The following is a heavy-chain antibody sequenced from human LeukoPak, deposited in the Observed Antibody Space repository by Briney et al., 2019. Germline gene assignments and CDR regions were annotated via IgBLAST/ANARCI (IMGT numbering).Heavy chain of an antibody. CDR1: GGTFSSYA. CDR2: IIPILGIA. V-gene: IGHV1-69*04. J-gene: IGHJ4*02. Sequence: GASVTVSFMASGGTFSSYAISWVRQAPGQGLEWMGRIIPILGIANYAQKFQGRVTITADKSTSTAYMELSSLRSEDTAVYYCARDRGAIGLQLPFDYWGQGTLVTVSS. D-gene: IGHD5-24*01. CDR3: ARDRGAIGLQLPFDY.